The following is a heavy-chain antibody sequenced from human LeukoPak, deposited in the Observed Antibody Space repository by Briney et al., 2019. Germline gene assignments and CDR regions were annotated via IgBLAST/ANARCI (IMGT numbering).Heavy chain of an antibody. CDR2: IYYSGST. V-gene: IGHV4-59*01. Sequence: SETLSLTCTVSGGSISSYYWSWIRQPPGKGLEWFGYIYYSGSTNYNPSLKSRVTISVDTSKNQFSLKLSSVTAADTAVYYCARDGAAMVTGYYYGMDVWGQGTTVTVSS. D-gene: IGHD5-18*01. CDR3: ARDGAAMVTGYYYGMDV. J-gene: IGHJ6*02. CDR1: GGSISSYY.